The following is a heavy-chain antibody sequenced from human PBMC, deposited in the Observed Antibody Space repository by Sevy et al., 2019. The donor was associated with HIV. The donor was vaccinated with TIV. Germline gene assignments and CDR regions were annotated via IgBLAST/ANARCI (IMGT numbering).Heavy chain of an antibody. CDR1: GFSFSHYW. V-gene: IGHV3-7*04. CDR2: IKQDESEK. CDR3: ARGNSGSIDY. D-gene: IGHD3-22*01. J-gene: IGHJ4*02. Sequence: GGSLRLSCAASGFSFSHYWMHWVRQAPGKGLEWVANIKQDESEKYYVASVKGRFTISRDKAKNSVYLQMNSLIPEDTAIYYCARGNSGSIDYWGQGTLVTVSS.